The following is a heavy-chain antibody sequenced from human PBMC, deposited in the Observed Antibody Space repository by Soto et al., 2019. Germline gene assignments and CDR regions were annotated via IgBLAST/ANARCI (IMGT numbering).Heavy chain of an antibody. V-gene: IGHV3-73*02. CDR2: IRSKANSYAT. CDR1: GFTFSGSA. J-gene: IGHJ4*02. Sequence: EVQLVESGGGLVPPGGSLKLSCAASGFTFSGSAMHWVRQASGKGLEWVGRIRSKANSYATAYAASVKGRFTISRDDSKSTAYLQMNSLKTEDTAVYYCTRQTVINYWGQGTLVTVSS. CDR3: TRQTVINY. D-gene: IGHD4-4*01.